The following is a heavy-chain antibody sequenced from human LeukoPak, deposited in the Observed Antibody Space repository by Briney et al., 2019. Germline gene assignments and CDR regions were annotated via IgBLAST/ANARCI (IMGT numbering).Heavy chain of an antibody. Sequence: SETLSLTCTVSGASISTYFWNWIRQPPGKGLEWIGYIYYSGSTNYNPSLKSRVTISVDTSKNQFSLKLSSVTAADTAVYYCARDRGDAMALDYWGQGTLVTVSS. V-gene: IGHV4-59*01. CDR2: IYYSGST. CDR1: GASISTYF. CDR3: ARDRGDAMALDY. D-gene: IGHD5-18*01. J-gene: IGHJ4*02.